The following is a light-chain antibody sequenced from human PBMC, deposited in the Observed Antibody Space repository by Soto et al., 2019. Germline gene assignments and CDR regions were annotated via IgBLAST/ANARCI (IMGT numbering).Light chain of an antibody. CDR1: QSITNNY. V-gene: IGKV3-20*01. Sequence: ETVLTQSPGTLSLSPGERATLSCRASQSITNNYLAWYQQKPGQAPRLLIYGASSRVTGIPDRFSGSGSGTDFTLTISRLEPEDVALYYCQQYRTSPITFGQGTRLEIK. CDR2: GAS. J-gene: IGKJ5*01. CDR3: QQYRTSPIT.